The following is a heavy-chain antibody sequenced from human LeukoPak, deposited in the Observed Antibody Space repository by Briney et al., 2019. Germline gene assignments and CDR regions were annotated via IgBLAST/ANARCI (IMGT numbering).Heavy chain of an antibody. J-gene: IGHJ4*02. D-gene: IGHD6-13*01. CDR1: AYTFTSYY. CDR3: ARGKGAAAAGTLDY. Sequence: GASVKVSCKASAYTFTSYYMHWVRQAPGQGLEWMGVINPSSGSIDYAQKFRDRVTVTRDTSTSTVYMELSSLRSEDTAVYYCARGKGAAAAGTLDYWGQGTLVTVSS. CDR2: INPSSGSI. V-gene: IGHV1-46*01.